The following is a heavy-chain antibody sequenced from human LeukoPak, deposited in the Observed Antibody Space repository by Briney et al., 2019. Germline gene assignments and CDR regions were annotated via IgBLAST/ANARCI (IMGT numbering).Heavy chain of an antibody. CDR2: ISSSGSTT. Sequence: GGSLRLSCAASGFTFSSYEMNWVRQAPGKGLEWVSYISSSGSTTYYADSVKGRFTISRDNSKNTLYLQMNSLRAEDTAVYYCAKRKNGFSSIAARPDDYWGQGTLVTVSS. D-gene: IGHD6-6*01. V-gene: IGHV3-48*03. CDR3: AKRKNGFSSIAARPDDY. CDR1: GFTFSSYE. J-gene: IGHJ4*02.